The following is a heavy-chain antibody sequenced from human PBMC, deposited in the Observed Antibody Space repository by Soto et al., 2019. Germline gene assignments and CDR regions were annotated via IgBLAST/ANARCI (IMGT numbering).Heavy chain of an antibody. D-gene: IGHD3-16*02. V-gene: IGHV3-30*18. CDR2: ISYDGSNK. CDR3: AKLPTNYDYVWGSYRPY. Sequence: GGSLRLSCAASGFTFSSYGMHWVRQAPGKGLEWVAVISYDGSNKYYADSVKGRFTISRDNSKNTLYLQMNSLRAEDTAVYYCAKLPTNYDYVWGSYRPYWGQGTLVTVSS. CDR1: GFTFSSYG. J-gene: IGHJ4*02.